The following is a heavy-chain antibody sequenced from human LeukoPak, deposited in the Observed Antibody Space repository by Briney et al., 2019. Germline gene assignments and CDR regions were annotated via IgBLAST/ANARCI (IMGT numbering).Heavy chain of an antibody. V-gene: IGHV1-2*02. Sequence: TFTGXXMHWVRXAXGQGGEWMGWINPNSGGTNYTQKFQGRVTMTRDTSISTAYMELSRLRSDDTAVYYCARDRGNYDFWSGYYHGFDYWGQGTLVTVSS. CDR3: ARDRGNYDFWSGYYHGFDY. J-gene: IGHJ4*02. D-gene: IGHD3-3*01. CDR2: INPNSGGT. CDR1: TFTGXX.